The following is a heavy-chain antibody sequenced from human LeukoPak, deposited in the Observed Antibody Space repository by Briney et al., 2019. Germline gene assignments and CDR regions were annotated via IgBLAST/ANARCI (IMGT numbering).Heavy chain of an antibody. Sequence: PGGSLRLSCAASGLTFSDYYMSWIRQAPGKGLEWVSYISSSGTTIYYADSVKGRFTISRDNAKNSLYLQMNSLRAEDTAVYFCARWDSSGCLDYWDQGTLVTVSS. V-gene: IGHV3-11*01. CDR1: GLTFSDYY. CDR2: ISSSGTTI. D-gene: IGHD3-22*01. J-gene: IGHJ4*02. CDR3: ARWDSSGCLDY.